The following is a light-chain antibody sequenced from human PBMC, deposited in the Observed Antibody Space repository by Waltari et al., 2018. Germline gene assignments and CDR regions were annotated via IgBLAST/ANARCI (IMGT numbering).Light chain of an antibody. CDR2: AAS. CDR1: QGISYF. J-gene: IGKJ4*02. CDR3: QHLNSSPPL. V-gene: IGKV1-9*01. Sequence: IQLTQSPSSLSASVGDRVTITCRASQGISYFLAWYQQKPGKAPKVLIYAASTLQSGVPSRVSGSGSGTDFTLAISSLQPEDFATYYCQHLNSSPPLFGGGTKVEIK.